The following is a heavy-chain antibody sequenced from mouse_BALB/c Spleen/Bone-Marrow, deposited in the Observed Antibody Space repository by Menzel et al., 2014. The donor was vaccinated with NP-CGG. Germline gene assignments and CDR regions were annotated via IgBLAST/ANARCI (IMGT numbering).Heavy chain of an antibody. D-gene: IGHD1-1*01. Sequence: EVKLQESGGGLVQPGGSRKLSCAASGFTFSDYGMAWVRQAPGKGPEWVAFISNLAYSIYYADTVTGRFTISRENAKNTXXXXXXXXRSEDTAMYYCARDYYGSSYWYFDVWGAGTTVTVSS. J-gene: IGHJ1*01. CDR1: GFTFSDYG. CDR2: ISNLAYSI. V-gene: IGHV5-15*02. CDR3: ARDYYGSSYWYFDV.